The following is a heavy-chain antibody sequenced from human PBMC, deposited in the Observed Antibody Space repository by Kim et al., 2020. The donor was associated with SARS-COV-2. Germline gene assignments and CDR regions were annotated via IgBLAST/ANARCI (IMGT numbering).Heavy chain of an antibody. J-gene: IGHJ5*02. D-gene: IGHD1-20*01. CDR3: ARGGVITGTTRWGFDP. Sequence: KCQGRVTITADESTSTAYMELSSLRSEDTAVYYCARGGVITGTTRWGFDPWGQGTLVTVSS. V-gene: IGHV1-69*01.